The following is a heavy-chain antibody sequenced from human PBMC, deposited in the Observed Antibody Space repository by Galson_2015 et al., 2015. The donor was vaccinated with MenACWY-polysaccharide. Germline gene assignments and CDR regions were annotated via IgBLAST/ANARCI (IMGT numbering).Heavy chain of an antibody. CDR3: ARLIVLGCWFDP. CDR1: GGTFSSYT. D-gene: IGHD2-8*01. CDR2: IIPILGIA. V-gene: IGHV1-69*02. J-gene: IGHJ5*02. Sequence: SVKVSCKASGGTFSSYTISWVRQAPGQGLEWMGRIIPILGIANYAQKFQGRVTITADKSTSTAYMELSSLRSEDTAVYYCARLIVLGCWFDPWGQGTLVTVSS.